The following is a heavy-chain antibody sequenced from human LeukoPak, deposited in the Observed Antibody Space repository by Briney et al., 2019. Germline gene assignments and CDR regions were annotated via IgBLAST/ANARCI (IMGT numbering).Heavy chain of an antibody. CDR2: ISAYNGNT. CDR1: GYTFTSYG. Sequence: ASVKVSCKASGYTFTSYGISWVRQAPGQGLERMGWISAYNGNTNYAQKLQGRVTMTTDTSTSTAYMELRSLRSDDTAVYYCARPVGVFWSGCYYMDVWGKGTTVTVSS. D-gene: IGHD3-3*01. J-gene: IGHJ6*03. V-gene: IGHV1-18*01. CDR3: ARPVGVFWSGCYYMDV.